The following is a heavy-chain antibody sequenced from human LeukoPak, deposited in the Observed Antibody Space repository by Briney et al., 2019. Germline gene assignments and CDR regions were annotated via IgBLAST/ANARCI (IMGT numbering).Heavy chain of an antibody. D-gene: IGHD7-27*01. V-gene: IGHV3-9*01. Sequence: PGRSLKLSCAASGFSFDIYAMHWVRQAPGKGLEWVSGISWDSGSIGYADSVKGRFTISRDNAKNSLYVEMNSLRGEDTALYYCAKAAAGDPNAFDIWGQGTMVTVSS. CDR2: ISWDSGSI. CDR1: GFSFDIYA. CDR3: AKAAAGDPNAFDI. J-gene: IGHJ3*02.